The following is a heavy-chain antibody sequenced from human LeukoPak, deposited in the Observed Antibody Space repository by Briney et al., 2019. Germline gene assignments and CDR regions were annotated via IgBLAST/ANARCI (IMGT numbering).Heavy chain of an antibody. CDR2: ISNDATKK. D-gene: IGHD4-17*01. J-gene: IGHJ4*02. CDR1: GFTFSTYA. Sequence: PGGSLTLSCAASGFTFSTYAMHWVRQAPGKGLEWVAVISNDATKKYYADSVKGRSTISRDNSESTLYLQMNSLRAEDTAVYYCAKDMNTVTTTFDYWGQGTLVTVSS. CDR3: AKDMNTVTTTFDY. V-gene: IGHV3-30*18.